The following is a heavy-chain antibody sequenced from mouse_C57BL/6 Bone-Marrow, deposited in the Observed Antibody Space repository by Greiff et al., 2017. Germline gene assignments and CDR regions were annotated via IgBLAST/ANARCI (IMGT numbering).Heavy chain of an antibody. D-gene: IGHD1-1*01. V-gene: IGHV3-6*01. CDR2: ISYDGSN. Sequence: EVQLQQSGPGLVKPSQSLSLTCSVTGYSITSGYYWNWIRQFPGNKLEWMGYISYDGSNNYNPSLKNRISITRDTSKNQFFLKLNSLTTEDTATYYCARDPLTTVVRYWAMDYWGQGTSVTVSS. CDR3: ARDPLTTVVRYWAMDY. J-gene: IGHJ4*01. CDR1: GYSITSGYY.